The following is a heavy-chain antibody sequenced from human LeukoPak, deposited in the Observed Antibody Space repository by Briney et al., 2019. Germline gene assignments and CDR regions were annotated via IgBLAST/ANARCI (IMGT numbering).Heavy chain of an antibody. J-gene: IGHJ4*02. CDR1: GGSISSGSYY. V-gene: IGHV4-61*02. CDR2: IYTSGST. D-gene: IGHD4-17*01. CDR3: ASSPVTTSFSDY. Sequence: SETLSLICTVSGGSISSGSYYWSWIRQPAGKGLEWIGRIYTSGSTNYNPSLKSRVTISVDTSKNQFSLKLSSVTAADTAVYYCASSPVTTSFSDYWGQGTLVTVPS.